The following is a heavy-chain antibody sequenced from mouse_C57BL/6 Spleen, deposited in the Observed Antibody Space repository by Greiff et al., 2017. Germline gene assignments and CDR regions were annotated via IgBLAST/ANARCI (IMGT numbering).Heavy chain of an antibody. D-gene: IGHD2-4*01. CDR2: ISSGGDYI. CDR3: TRGGGSTMITTAWFAY. V-gene: IGHV5-9-1*02. J-gene: IGHJ3*01. Sequence: EVQLVESGEGLVKPGGSLKLSCAASGFTFSSYAMSWVRQTPEKRLEWVAYISSGGDYIYYADTVKGRFTISRDNARNTLYLQMSSLKSEDTAMYYCTRGGGSTMITTAWFAYWGQGTLVTVSA. CDR1: GFTFSSYA.